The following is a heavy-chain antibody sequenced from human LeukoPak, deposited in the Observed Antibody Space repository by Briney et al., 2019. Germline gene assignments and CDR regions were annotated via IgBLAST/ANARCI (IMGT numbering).Heavy chain of an antibody. CDR3: ARDGGYRAIDY. Sequence: PGGSLRLSCAASGFTFNSYWMHWVRQVPGKGLEWVSSISSSSSYIYYADSVKGRFTISRDNAKNSLYLQMNSLRAEDTAVYYCARDGGYRAIDYWGQGTLVTVSS. D-gene: IGHD5-12*01. CDR2: ISSSSSYI. J-gene: IGHJ4*02. CDR1: GFTFNSYW. V-gene: IGHV3-21*01.